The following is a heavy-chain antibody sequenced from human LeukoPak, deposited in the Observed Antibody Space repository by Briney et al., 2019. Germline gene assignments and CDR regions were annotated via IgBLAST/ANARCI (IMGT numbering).Heavy chain of an antibody. Sequence: SETLSLTCTVSGGSISSSSYYWGWIRQPPGKGLEWIGSIYYSGSTYYNPSLKSRVTISVDTSKNQFSLKLSSVTAADTAVYYCARHGVVLHYYYYSMDVWGQGTTVTVSS. CDR1: GGSISSSSYY. CDR3: ARHGVVLHYYYYSMDV. J-gene: IGHJ6*02. V-gene: IGHV4-39*01. CDR2: IYYSGST. D-gene: IGHD3-3*01.